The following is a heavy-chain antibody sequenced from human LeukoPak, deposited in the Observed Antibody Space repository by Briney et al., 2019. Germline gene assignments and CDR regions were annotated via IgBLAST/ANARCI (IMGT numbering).Heavy chain of an antibody. Sequence: PGTSLRLSCAASGFTLSTFGMHWVRQAPGKGLEWVAVTSYDGNDTYYADSVRGRLTVSRDNSKNTLYLQVNSLRAEDTAVYYCAKDPYYYGSGSYVGDWGQGTLVTVSS. CDR1: GFTLSTFG. CDR2: TSYDGNDT. CDR3: AKDPYYYGSGSYVGD. D-gene: IGHD3-10*01. V-gene: IGHV3-30*18. J-gene: IGHJ4*02.